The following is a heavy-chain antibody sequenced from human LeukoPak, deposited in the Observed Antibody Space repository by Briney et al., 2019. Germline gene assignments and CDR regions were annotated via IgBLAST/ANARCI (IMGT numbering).Heavy chain of an antibody. CDR1: GGSISSYY. CDR2: IYYSGST. V-gene: IGHV4-59*12. D-gene: IGHD6-13*01. J-gene: IGHJ4*02. Sequence: PSETLSLTCTVSGGSISSYYWSWIRQPPGKGLEWIGYIYYSGSTNYNPSLKSRVTISVDKSKNQFSLKLSSVTAADTAVYYCARSLRAAAAGQIDYWGQGTLVTVSS. CDR3: ARSLRAAAAGQIDY.